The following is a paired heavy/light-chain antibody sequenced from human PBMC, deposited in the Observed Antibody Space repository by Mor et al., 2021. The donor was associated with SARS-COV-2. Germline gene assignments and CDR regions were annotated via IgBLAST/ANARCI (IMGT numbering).Heavy chain of an antibody. CDR1: GFTFTTYA. J-gene: IGHJ4*02. D-gene: IGHD2-21*01. CDR2: ISNNGDTT. V-gene: IGHV3-64D*06. Sequence: EVQLVESGGGLVQPGGSLRLSCSASGFTFTTYAMHWVRQAPGKGLEYVSTISNNGDTTYYADSVKGRFTISRDNSKNTLYLQMSSLRTEDTAVYYCVKGNSGNSYSSGDYWGQGTLVTVSS. CDR3: VKGNSGNSYSSGDY.
Light chain of an antibody. CDR2: WAS. Sequence: DIVMTQSPDSLAVSLGERATINCKSSQSVLYSSNNKNYFAWYQQKPGQPPKLLFYWASTRESGVPDRFSGSGSGTDFTLTISSLQAEDVAVYYCQQYYSTPFTFGPGTKVDIK. CDR1: QSVLYSSNNKNY. V-gene: IGKV4-1*01. CDR3: QQYYSTPFT. J-gene: IGKJ3*01.